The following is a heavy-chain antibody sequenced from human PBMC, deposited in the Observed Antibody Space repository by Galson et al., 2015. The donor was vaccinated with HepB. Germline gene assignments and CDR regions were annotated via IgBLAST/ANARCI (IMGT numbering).Heavy chain of an antibody. CDR1: GGTFSSYA. Sequence: SVKVSCKASGGTFSSYAISWVRQAPGQGLEWMGGIIPIFGTANYAQKFQGRVTITADESTSTAYMELSSLRSEDTAVYYCARDRLVYSGYDSLRAGAFDIWGQGTMVTVSS. CDR2: IIPIFGTA. D-gene: IGHD5-12*01. J-gene: IGHJ3*02. CDR3: ARDRLVYSGYDSLRAGAFDI. V-gene: IGHV1-69*13.